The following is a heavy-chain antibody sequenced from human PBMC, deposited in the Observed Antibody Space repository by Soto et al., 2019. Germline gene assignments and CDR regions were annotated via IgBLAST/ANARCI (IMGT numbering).Heavy chain of an antibody. D-gene: IGHD4-17*01. J-gene: IGHJ6*02. CDR3: ARARHDYGDYYYGMDV. CDR2: IYYSGST. CDR1: GGSISSGDYY. Sequence: SETLSLTCTVSGGSISSGDYYWSWIRQPPGKGLEWIGYIYYSGSTYNNPSLKSRVTISVDTSKNQFSLKLSSVTAADTAVYYCARARHDYGDYYYGMDVWGQGTTVTVSS. V-gene: IGHV4-30-4*01.